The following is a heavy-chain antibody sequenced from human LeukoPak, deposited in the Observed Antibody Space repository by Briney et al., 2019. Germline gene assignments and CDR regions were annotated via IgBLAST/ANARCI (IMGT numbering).Heavy chain of an antibody. D-gene: IGHD3-16*02. CDR1: GGSISSSSYY. CDR2: IYYSGST. Sequence: SETLSLTCTVSGGSISSSSYYWGWIRQPPGKGLEWIGSIYYSGSTNYNPSLKSRVTISVDTSKNQFSLKLSSVTAADTAVYYCARVYRGYRYYFDYWGQGTLVTVSS. J-gene: IGHJ4*02. V-gene: IGHV4-39*07. CDR3: ARVYRGYRYYFDY.